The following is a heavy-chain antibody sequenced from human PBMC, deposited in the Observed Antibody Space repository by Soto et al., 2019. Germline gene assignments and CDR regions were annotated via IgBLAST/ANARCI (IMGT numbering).Heavy chain of an antibody. CDR1: GFTFSSYA. Sequence: PGGSLRLSCAASGFTFSSYAMSWVRQAPGKGLEWVSAISGSGGRAYDADSVKGRFTISRDNSKNTLYLQMNSLRAEDTAIYYCAKGIGVFGVVYYFDSRGQGTLVTVSS. J-gene: IGHJ4*02. D-gene: IGHD3-3*01. CDR3: AKGIGVFGVVYYFDS. V-gene: IGHV3-23*01. CDR2: ISGSGGRA.